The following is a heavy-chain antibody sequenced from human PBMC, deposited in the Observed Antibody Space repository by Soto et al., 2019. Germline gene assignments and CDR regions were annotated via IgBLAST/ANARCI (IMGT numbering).Heavy chain of an antibody. CDR1: GYTFTSYG. CDR3: ARDVDIVSTSHYYYYFMDV. D-gene: IGHD5-12*01. V-gene: IGHV1-18*01. Sequence: ASVKVSCKASGYTFTSYGISWVRQAPGQGLEWMGWISAYNGNTNYAQKLQGRVTMTTDTSTSTAYMELRSLRSDDTAVYYCARDVDIVSTSHYYYYFMDVWGKGTTVTVSS. J-gene: IGHJ6*03. CDR2: ISAYNGNT.